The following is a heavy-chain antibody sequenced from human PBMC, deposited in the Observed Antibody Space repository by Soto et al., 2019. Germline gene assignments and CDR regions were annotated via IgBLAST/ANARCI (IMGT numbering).Heavy chain of an antibody. D-gene: IGHD1-26*01. CDR1: GGTFSNGA. V-gene: IGHV1-69*01. CDR2: IIPLFGTP. Sequence: QVQLVQSGAEVKRPGSSVKVSCKISGGTFSNGAFSWVRQAPGQGLEWMGGIIPLFGTPSYAQRFQGRVTVTADESSSTVYMELSSLTSEDTAIYYCARANSGSNSRESHYYAMDVWGQGTTVTVSS. CDR3: ARANSGSNSRESHYYAMDV. J-gene: IGHJ6*02.